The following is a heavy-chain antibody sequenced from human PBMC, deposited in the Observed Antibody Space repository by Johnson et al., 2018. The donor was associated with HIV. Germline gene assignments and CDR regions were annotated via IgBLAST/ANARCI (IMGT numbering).Heavy chain of an antibody. J-gene: IGHJ3*02. V-gene: IGHV3-30*14. Sequence: QVQLVESGGGVVQPGRSLRLSCAASGFTFSSYAMHWVRQAPGKGLEWVAVISYDGSKKYYADSVKGRFTISRDNSKNTLYLQMNSLRGDDTAVYYCTRVSSTSWSLDIWGQGTLVTVSS. D-gene: IGHD2-15*01. CDR3: TRVSSTSWSLDI. CDR1: GFTFSSYA. CDR2: ISYDGSKK.